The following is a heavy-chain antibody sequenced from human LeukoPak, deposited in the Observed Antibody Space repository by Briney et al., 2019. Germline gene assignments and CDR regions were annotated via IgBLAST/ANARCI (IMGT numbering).Heavy chain of an antibody. CDR3: ARGDGSGSYYLVY. CDR1: GFTFSNAW. J-gene: IGHJ4*02. D-gene: IGHD3-10*01. CDR2: IKSKTDGGTT. Sequence: PGGSLRLSCAASGFTFSNAWMSWVRQAPGKGLEWVGRIKSKTDGGTTDYAAPVKGRFTISRDDSKNTLYLQMNSLRAEDTAVYYCARGDGSGSYYLVYWGQGTLVTVAS. V-gene: IGHV3-15*01.